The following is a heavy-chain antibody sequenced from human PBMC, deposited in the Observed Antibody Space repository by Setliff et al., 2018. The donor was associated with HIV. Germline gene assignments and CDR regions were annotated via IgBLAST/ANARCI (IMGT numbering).Heavy chain of an antibody. CDR1: GYTFTSYA. CDR3: AMSPISYASSSRSHTYFYYLAD. V-gene: IGHV1-3*01. D-gene: IGHD6-6*01. J-gene: IGHJ6*02. CDR2: INAGNGNT. Sequence: ASVKVSCKASGYTFTSYALHWVRQAPGQRLEWMGWINAGNGNTKYSQKFHGRVTITRDTSASTAYMELMSLRSDDPAFYYCAMSPISYASSSRSHTYFYYLADWGQGTTVTVSS.